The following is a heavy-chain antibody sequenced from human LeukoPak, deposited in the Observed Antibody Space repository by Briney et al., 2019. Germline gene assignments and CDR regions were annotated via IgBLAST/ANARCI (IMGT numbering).Heavy chain of an antibody. D-gene: IGHD3-10*01. J-gene: IGHJ3*02. CDR3: ARVSGGDAFDI. V-gene: IGHV1-69*04. Sequence: SVKVSCKASGYTFTSYDINWVRQAPGQGLEWMGRIIPILGIANYAQKFQGRVTITADKSTSTAYMELSSLRSEDTAVYYCARVSGGDAFDIWGQGTMVTVSS. CDR2: IIPILGIA. CDR1: GYTFTSYD.